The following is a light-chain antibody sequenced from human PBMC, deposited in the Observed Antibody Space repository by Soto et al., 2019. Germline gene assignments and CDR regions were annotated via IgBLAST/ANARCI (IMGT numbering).Light chain of an antibody. V-gene: IGKV3-11*01. CDR3: QHRYNWPLT. CDR1: QDINTY. Sequence: EVALTQSPATLSLSPGEKATLSGRASQDINTYLGWYQQKPGQPPSLLIYDASNRASGIPARFSGSGSGTDFTLTINSLEPEDFAIYYCQHRYNWPLTFGAGTKVEIK. J-gene: IGKJ4*01. CDR2: DAS.